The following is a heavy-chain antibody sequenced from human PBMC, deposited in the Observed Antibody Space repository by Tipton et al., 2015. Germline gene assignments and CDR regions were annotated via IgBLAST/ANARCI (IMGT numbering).Heavy chain of an antibody. J-gene: IGHJ6*02. CDR3: ARFRYYGSESERGYFHGLGV. V-gene: IGHV4-59*07. CDR1: GDSINRYY. CDR2: IYYTGST. Sequence: TLSLTCSVSGDSINRYYWSWIRQPPGKGLECIGYIYYTGSTHYNPSLKSRVTISVDTSKSQFFLKLSSVTAADTAVYYCARFRYYGSESERGYFHGLGVWGQGTTVTVSS. D-gene: IGHD3-10*01.